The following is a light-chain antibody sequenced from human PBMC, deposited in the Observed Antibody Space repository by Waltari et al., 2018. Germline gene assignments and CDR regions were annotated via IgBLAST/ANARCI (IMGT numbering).Light chain of an antibody. CDR1: QSVSSY. CDR3: QQRSNWPPFT. J-gene: IGKJ3*01. CDR2: DAS. Sequence: EIVFTQSPSTLSLSPGERATLSCRASQSVSSYLAWYQQKPGQAPRLLIYDASNRATGIPARFSGSGSGTDFTFTISSLEPEDFAVYYCQQRSNWPPFTFGPGTKVDIK. V-gene: IGKV3-11*01.